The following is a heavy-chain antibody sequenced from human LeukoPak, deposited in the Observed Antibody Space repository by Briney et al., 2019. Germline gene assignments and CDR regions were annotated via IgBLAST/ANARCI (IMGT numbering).Heavy chain of an antibody. CDR3: ATYVRGDFDY. CDR1: GFTFSSYA. V-gene: IGHV3-23*01. Sequence: GGSLRLSCATSGFTFSSYAMSWVRQAPGKGLEWVSTISGGGGSTWYADSVKGRFAISRDNSKNTLYLQLSSLRADDTAVYYCATYVRGDFDYWSQGTLVTVSS. J-gene: IGHJ4*02. CDR2: ISGGGGST. D-gene: IGHD3-10*02.